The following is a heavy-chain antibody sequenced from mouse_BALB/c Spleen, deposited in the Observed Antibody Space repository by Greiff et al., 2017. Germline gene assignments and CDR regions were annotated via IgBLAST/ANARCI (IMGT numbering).Heavy chain of an antibody. J-gene: IGHJ3*01. CDR2: IWAGGST. CDR1: GFSLTSYG. V-gene: IGHV2-9*02. CDR3: ATEPIDYYGSSSFAY. Sequence: VQLVESGPGLVAPSQSLSITCTVSGFSLTSYGVHWVRQPPGKGLEWLGVIWAGGSTNYNSALMSRLSISKDNSKSQVFLKMNSLQTDDTAMYYCATEPIDYYGSSSFAYWGQGTLVTVSA. D-gene: IGHD1-1*01.